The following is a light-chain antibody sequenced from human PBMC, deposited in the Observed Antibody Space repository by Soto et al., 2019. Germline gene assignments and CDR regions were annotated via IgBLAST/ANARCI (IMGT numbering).Light chain of an antibody. CDR1: QSVSSY. V-gene: IGKV3-11*01. CDR2: DAS. CDR3: QTRSNSPRA. Sequence: EIVLTQSPATLSLSPGERATLSCRASQSVSSYLAWYQQKPGQAPRLLIYDASNRATGIPARFSGSGSGTDFTLTISSLEPEDFADYYCQTRSNSPRAFGQRTNVAIK. J-gene: IGKJ1*01.